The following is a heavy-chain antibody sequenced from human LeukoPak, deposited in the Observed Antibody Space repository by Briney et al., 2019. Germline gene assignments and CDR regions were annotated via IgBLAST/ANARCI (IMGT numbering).Heavy chain of an antibody. J-gene: IGHJ4*02. D-gene: IGHD4-17*01. CDR3: AKAYQTTVTTFDS. CDR2: ISGSGGST. CDR1: GFTFSNYA. V-gene: IGHV3-23*01. Sequence: GGSLRLSCAASGFTFSNYAMNWVRQAPGKGLEWVSSISGSGGSTYYTDSVKGRFTISRDNSKNTLYLQMNSLRAEDTAIYYCAKAYQTTVTTFDSWGQGILVTVSS.